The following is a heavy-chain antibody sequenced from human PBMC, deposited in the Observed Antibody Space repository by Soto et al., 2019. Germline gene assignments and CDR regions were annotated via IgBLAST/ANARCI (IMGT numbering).Heavy chain of an antibody. CDR2: INPNSGGT. V-gene: IGHV1-2*02. CDR3: ARAEGLERLSFCCWFDP. D-gene: IGHD1-1*01. CDR1: GYTFTGYY. J-gene: IGHJ5*02. Sequence: GASVKVSCKASGYTFTGYYMHWVRQAPGQGLEWMGWINPNSGGTNYAQKFQGRVTMTRDESTSTAYMELSSLRSEDTAVYYCARAEGLERLSFCCWFDPWGQGTLVTVSS.